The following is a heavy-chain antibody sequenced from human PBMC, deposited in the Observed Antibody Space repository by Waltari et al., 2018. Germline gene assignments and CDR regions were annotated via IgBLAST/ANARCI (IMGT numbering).Heavy chain of an antibody. J-gene: IGHJ5*02. CDR3: ARIHRYNSGWYGPLDL. Sequence: QVTLKESGPALVKPTETLTLTCTVSGFSLSNGRVGVSWIRQPPGKALEWLAHIFSNDEKSYKTSLKARLTISKDTSKSQVVLTMTNLDPMDTATYYCARIHRYNSGWYGPLDLWGQGALVTVSS. D-gene: IGHD6-19*01. V-gene: IGHV2-26*01. CDR1: GFSLSNGRVG. CDR2: IFSNDEK.